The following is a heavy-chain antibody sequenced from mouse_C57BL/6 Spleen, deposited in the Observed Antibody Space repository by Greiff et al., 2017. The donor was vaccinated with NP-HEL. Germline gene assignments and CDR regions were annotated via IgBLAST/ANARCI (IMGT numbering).Heavy chain of an antibody. Sequence: QVQLQQSGPGLVQPSQCLSITCTVSGFSLTSYGVHWVRQSPGKGLEWLGVIWSGGSTDYNAAFISRLSISKDNSKSQVFFKMNSLQADDTAIYYCARNGGLRREGYFDVWGTGTTVTVSS. CDR2: IWSGGST. D-gene: IGHD2-4*01. CDR3: ARNGGLRREGYFDV. CDR1: GFSLTSYG. J-gene: IGHJ1*03. V-gene: IGHV2-2*01.